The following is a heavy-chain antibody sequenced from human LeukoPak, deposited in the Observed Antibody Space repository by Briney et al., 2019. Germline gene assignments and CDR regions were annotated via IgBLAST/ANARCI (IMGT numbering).Heavy chain of an antibody. V-gene: IGHV4-4*07. CDR3: ARLGKIGSSGYYYMDV. CDR1: GGSISSYY. D-gene: IGHD3-22*01. J-gene: IGHJ6*03. CDR2: IYTSGST. Sequence: SETLSLTCTVSGGSISSYYWSWIRQPAGKGLEWIGRIYTSGSTNYNPSLKSRVTMSVDTSKNQFSLKLSSVTAADTAVYYCARLGKIGSSGYYYMDVWGKGTTVTVSS.